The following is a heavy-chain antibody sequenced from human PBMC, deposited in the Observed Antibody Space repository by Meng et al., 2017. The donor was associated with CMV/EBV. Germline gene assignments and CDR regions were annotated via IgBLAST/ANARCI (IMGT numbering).Heavy chain of an antibody. CDR1: GGSISSSSYY. Sequence: SETLSLTCTVSGGSISSSSYYWGWIRQPPGKGLEWIGSIYYSGSTYYNPSLKSRVTISVDTSKNQFSLKLSSVTAADTAVYYCARLKLLSCRFDPWGQGTLVTVSS. CDR3: ARLKLLSCRFDP. D-gene: IGHD2-2*01. J-gene: IGHJ5*02. V-gene: IGHV4-39*01. CDR2: IYYSGST.